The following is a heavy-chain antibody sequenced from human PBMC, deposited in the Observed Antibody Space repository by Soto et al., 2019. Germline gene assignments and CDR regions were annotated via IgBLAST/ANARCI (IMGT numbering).Heavy chain of an antibody. V-gene: IGHV3-7*01. D-gene: IGHD2-15*01. Sequence: GGSLRLSRAASVFPFSNYWLTWVRQAPGKGLEWVANIKEDGSEKHYVDSVKGRFTISRDNAKNSLYLQMNSLRVEDTAVYFCSRDVVVGAKALNYWGQGALVTGSS. CDR2: IKEDGSEK. CDR3: SRDVVVGAKALNY. CDR1: VFPFSNYW. J-gene: IGHJ4*02.